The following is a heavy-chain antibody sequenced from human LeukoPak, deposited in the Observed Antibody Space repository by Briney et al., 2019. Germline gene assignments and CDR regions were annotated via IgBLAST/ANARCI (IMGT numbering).Heavy chain of an antibody. CDR3: ASLYGSGSSLDY. CDR1: GGSISSYY. D-gene: IGHD3-10*01. CDR2: IYYSGST. Sequence: PSETPSLTCTVSGGSISSYYWSWIRQPPGKGLEWIGYIYYSGSTNYNPSLKSRVTISVDTSKNQFSLKLSSVTAADTAVYYCASLYGSGSSLDYWGQGTLVTVSS. V-gene: IGHV4-59*01. J-gene: IGHJ4*02.